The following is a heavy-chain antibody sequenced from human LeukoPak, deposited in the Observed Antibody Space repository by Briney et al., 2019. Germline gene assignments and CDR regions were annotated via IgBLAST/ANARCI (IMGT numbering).Heavy chain of an antibody. J-gene: IGHJ5*02. Sequence: GGSLRLSCAASGFTFSDSYMSWIRQAPGKGLEWVSYISSSSTYTEYAGSVKGRFTISRDNAKNSLYLQMNSLRDEDTAVYYCARDPRLDYYDIPWGQGTLVTVSS. V-gene: IGHV3-11*06. D-gene: IGHD3-22*01. CDR1: GFTFSDSY. CDR2: ISSSSTYT. CDR3: ARDPRLDYYDIP.